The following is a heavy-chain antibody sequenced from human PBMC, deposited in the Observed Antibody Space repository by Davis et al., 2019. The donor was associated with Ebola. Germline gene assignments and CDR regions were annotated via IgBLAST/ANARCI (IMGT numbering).Heavy chain of an antibody. CDR3: ATSINRGYYNGMDV. CDR1: GYSFSGYW. D-gene: IGHD2/OR15-2a*01. Sequence: KVSCKASGYSFSGYWIGWVRQMPGKGLEWMGIIYPHDSDTRYNPSFQGQVTISVDESVTTAYLQWSTLKASDTAMYFCATSINRGYYNGMDVWGQGTTVTVSS. J-gene: IGHJ6*02. CDR2: IYPHDSDT. V-gene: IGHV5-51*01.